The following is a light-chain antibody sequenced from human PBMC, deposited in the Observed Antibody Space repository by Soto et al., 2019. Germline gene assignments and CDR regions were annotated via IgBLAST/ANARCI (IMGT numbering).Light chain of an antibody. V-gene: IGKV1-39*01. CDR3: QQSYSTPRT. CDR2: AAS. J-gene: IGKJ2*02. Sequence: DIQMTQSPSSLSASVVDRVTITCRASQSISSYLNWYQQKPGKAPKLLIYAASSLQSGVPSRFSGSGSGTDFTLTIISLQPEDFATYYCQQSYSTPRTFGQGTKLEIK. CDR1: QSISSY.